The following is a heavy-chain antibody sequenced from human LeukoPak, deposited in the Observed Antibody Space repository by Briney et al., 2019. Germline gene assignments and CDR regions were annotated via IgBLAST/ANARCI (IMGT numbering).Heavy chain of an antibody. J-gene: IGHJ4*02. V-gene: IGHV1-18*04. Sequence: ASVTDSCMASGYTFTSYGICWVRQAPGQGLEWMGWSSAYSGKTNYAQKLRGRATMTPETSPRTAYMELRSLRSDDTSVYYCARDNTPMVRGVMSNYWGQGTLVTVSS. D-gene: IGHD3-10*01. CDR3: ARDNTPMVRGVMSNY. CDR1: GYTFTSYG. CDR2: SSAYSGKT.